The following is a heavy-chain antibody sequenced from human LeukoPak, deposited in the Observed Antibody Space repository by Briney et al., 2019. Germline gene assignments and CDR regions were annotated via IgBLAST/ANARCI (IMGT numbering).Heavy chain of an antibody. J-gene: IGHJ4*02. Sequence: GRSLRLSCAASGFTFDDYAMHWVRQAPGKGLEWVSGISWNSGSIGYADSVKGRFTISRDNAKNSLYLQMNSLRAEDTALYYCAKDSLPFIAAAGHVGDYWGQGTLVTASS. CDR1: GFTFDDYA. CDR3: AKDSLPFIAAAGHVGDY. V-gene: IGHV3-9*01. D-gene: IGHD6-13*01. CDR2: ISWNSGSI.